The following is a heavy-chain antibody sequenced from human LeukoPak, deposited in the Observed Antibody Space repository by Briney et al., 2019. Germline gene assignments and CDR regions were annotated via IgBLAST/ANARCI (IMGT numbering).Heavy chain of an antibody. CDR2: ISYDGSNK. J-gene: IGHJ3*02. V-gene: IGHV3-30*18. D-gene: IGHD3-10*01. Sequence: PGGSLRLSCAASGFTFSSYGMHWVRQAPGKGLEWVAVISYDGSNKYYAGSVKGRFTISRDNSKNTLYLQMNSLRAEDTAVYYCAKCGYYYGSGRPLRSAFDIWGQGTMVTVSS. CDR1: GFTFSSYG. CDR3: AKCGYYYGSGRPLRSAFDI.